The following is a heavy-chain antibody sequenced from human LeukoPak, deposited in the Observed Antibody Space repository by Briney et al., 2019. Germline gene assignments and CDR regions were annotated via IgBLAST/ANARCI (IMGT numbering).Heavy chain of an antibody. V-gene: IGHV3-11*04. Sequence: GGSLRLSCAVSGFIFSDYYMSWIRQAPGKGLEWVSYISHSGTTIYYADSVKGRFTISRDNAKNSLYLQMNSLRAEDTAVYYCARALYSGYAPYYFDCWGQGTLVTVSS. D-gene: IGHD5-12*01. CDR1: GFIFSDYY. CDR2: ISHSGTTI. CDR3: ARALYSGYAPYYFDC. J-gene: IGHJ4*02.